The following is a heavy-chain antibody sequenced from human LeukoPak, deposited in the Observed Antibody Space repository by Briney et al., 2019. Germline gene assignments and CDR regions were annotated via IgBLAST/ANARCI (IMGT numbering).Heavy chain of an antibody. V-gene: IGHV4-34*01. J-gene: IGHJ4*02. Sequence: SETLSLTCAVYGGSFSGYYWSWIREPPGKGLVWIGEINHSGSTNYNPSLKSRVTISVDTSNNQFSHKLSSVTAADTAVYYCARAVVTATLFDYSGQGTLVTVSS. D-gene: IGHD2-21*02. CDR1: GGSFSGYY. CDR3: ARAVVTATLFDY. CDR2: INHSGST.